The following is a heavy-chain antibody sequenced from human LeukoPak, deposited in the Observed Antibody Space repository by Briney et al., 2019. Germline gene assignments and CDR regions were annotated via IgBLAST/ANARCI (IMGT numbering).Heavy chain of an antibody. V-gene: IGHV1-18*01. D-gene: IGHD3-22*01. CDR2: ISAYNGIT. CDR3: ARDWARYYDSSGYYEPPDY. CDR1: GYTFTSYG. J-gene: IGHJ4*02. Sequence: ASVKVSCRASGYTFTSYGISLVRQAPGQGLEWMGWISAYNGITNYAQKLRSRVTITTDTSTSTAYMELRSMRSDDTAVYYCARDWARYYDSSGYYEPPDYWGQGTLVTVSS.